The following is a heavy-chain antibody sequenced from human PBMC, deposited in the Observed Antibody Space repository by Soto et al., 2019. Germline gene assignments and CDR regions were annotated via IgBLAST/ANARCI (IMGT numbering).Heavy chain of an antibody. CDR3: ERDEGRFRIAVGGESYWYFDL. J-gene: IGHJ2*01. CDR1: GGTFSSYA. V-gene: IGHV1-69*06. Sequence: QVQLVQSGAEVKKPGSSVKVSCKASGGTFSSYAISWVRQAPGQGLEWMGGIIPIFGTANYAQKFQGRVTMTADKSTSTAYMELSSLNSEDTAVCYWERDEGRFRIAVGGESYWYFDLWGRGTLVTVSS. D-gene: IGHD6-19*01. CDR2: IIPIFGTA.